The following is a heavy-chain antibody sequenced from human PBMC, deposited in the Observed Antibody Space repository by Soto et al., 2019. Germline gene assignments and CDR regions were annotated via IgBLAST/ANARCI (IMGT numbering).Heavy chain of an antibody. J-gene: IGHJ6*02. CDR2: IIPIFGTA. CDR1: GGTFSSYA. Sequence: SVKVSCKASGGTFSSYAISWVRQAPGQGLEWMGGIIPIFGTANYAQKFQGRVTITADGSTSTAYMELSSLRSEDTAVYYCARGATMVRGVNSPDYYYYGMDVWGQGTTVTVSS. D-gene: IGHD3-10*01. CDR3: ARGATMVRGVNSPDYYYYGMDV. V-gene: IGHV1-69*13.